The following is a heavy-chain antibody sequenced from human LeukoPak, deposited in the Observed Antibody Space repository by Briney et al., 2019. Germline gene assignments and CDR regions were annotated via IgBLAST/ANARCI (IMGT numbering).Heavy chain of an antibody. CDR1: GGSISSYY. J-gene: IGHJ6*03. Sequence: PSETLSLTCTVSGGSISSYYWSWIRQPPGKGLEWIGYIYYSGSTNYNPSLKSRVTISVDTSKNQFSLKLSSVTAADTAVYYCARENVATISFGYYYYMDVWGKGTTVTISS. D-gene: IGHD5-12*01. CDR2: IYYSGST. CDR3: ARENVATISFGYYYYMDV. V-gene: IGHV4-59*01.